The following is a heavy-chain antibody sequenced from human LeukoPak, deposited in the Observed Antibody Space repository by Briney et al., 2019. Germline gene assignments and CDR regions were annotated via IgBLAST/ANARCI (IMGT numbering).Heavy chain of an antibody. CDR1: GFTFSSYA. J-gene: IGHJ4*02. CDR2: VSSNGAKT. CDR3: ARDGVGTPPFDY. V-gene: IGHV3-23*01. Sequence: GGSLRLSCAASGFTFSSYAITWVRQAPGKGLEWVSAVSSNGAKTYYADSVKGRFTISRDNSKNTLYLQMNSLRAEDTAVYYCARDGVGTPPFDYWGQGTLVTVSS. D-gene: IGHD1-26*01.